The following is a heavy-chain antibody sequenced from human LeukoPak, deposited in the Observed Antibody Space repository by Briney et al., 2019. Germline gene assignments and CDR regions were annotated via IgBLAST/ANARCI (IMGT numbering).Heavy chain of an antibody. J-gene: IGHJ4*02. Sequence: SQTLSLTCAISGDSVSSNSAAWNWIRQSPSRGLEWLGRTYYSSKWYNDYAVSVKSRITSNPDTSKNQLSLQLNSVTPEDTAVYYCARASITMVRGVIIEYFDYWGQGTLVTVSS. V-gene: IGHV6-1*01. CDR3: ARASITMVRGVIIEYFDY. D-gene: IGHD3-10*01. CDR1: GDSVSSNSAA. CDR2: TYYSSKWYN.